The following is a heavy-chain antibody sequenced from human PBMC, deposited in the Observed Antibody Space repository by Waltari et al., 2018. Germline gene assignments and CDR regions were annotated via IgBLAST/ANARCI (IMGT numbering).Heavy chain of an antibody. CDR1: GFPFRSFW. V-gene: IGHV3-74*01. Sequence: QLVESGVGSVQPGGSLRLSCVVSGFPFRSFWLDWVRQVPGKGLVGVAVINSDGGATSQADSVRGRFSVSRDNAKNTLYLDMKSLGVDDSAIYYCTRRHRSSASGSYNHDFWGQGSPVIVSP. J-gene: IGHJ4*02. D-gene: IGHD3-10*01. CDR3: TRRHRSSASGSYNHDF. CDR2: INSDGGAT.